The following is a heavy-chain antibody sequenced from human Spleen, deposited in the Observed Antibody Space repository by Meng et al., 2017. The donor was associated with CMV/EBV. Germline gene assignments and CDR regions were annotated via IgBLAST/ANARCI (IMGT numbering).Heavy chain of an antibody. Sequence: SETLSLTCTVSGGSVSSSNYYWSWIRQPPGKGLEWIGYIYYTGSTTYNPSLKSRLTISVDTSKNQFSLKLSSVTAADTAVYYCARSVSSTPAFDYWGQGTLVTVSS. CDR3: ARSVSSTPAFDY. CDR1: GGSVSSSNYY. D-gene: IGHD6-6*01. CDR2: IYYTGST. V-gene: IGHV4-61*01. J-gene: IGHJ4*02.